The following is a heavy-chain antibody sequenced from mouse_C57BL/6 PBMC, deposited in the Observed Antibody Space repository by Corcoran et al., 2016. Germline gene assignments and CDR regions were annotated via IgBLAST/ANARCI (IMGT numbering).Heavy chain of an antibody. CDR2: ISYDGSN. CDR3: ARAPEDGPYFDY. V-gene: IGHV3-6*01. CDR1: GYSITSGYY. D-gene: IGHD2-3*01. Sequence: DVKHQESGTGLEKPSQSLYITCSVTGYSITSGYYWNWIRQLPGNKLEWMGYISYDGSNNYNPSLKNRISITRDTSKNQFFLKLNSVTTEDTATYYCARAPEDGPYFDYWGQGTTLTVSS. J-gene: IGHJ2*01.